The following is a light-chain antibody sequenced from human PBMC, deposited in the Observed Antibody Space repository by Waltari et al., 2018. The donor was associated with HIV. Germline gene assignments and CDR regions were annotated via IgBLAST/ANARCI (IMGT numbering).Light chain of an antibody. J-gene: IGKJ4*01. V-gene: IGKV4-1*01. CDR1: QTVSYTSNDKSY. Sequence: VLTQSPDFLTVSQGERANINCTSSQTVSYTSNDKSYLAWYQQQPGQPPKLLVSGASSRHPGVPDRFSGSGSGTSFTLTIDNLQPEDVGIYYCQQYYTTPLFGGGTKVEI. CDR2: GAS. CDR3: QQYYTTPL.